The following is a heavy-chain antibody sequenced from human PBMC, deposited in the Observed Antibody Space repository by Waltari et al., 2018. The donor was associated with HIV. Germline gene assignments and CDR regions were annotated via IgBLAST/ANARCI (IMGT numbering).Heavy chain of an antibody. CDR3: ARDPQYCSSTSCSYYFDY. J-gene: IGHJ4*02. D-gene: IGHD2-2*01. CDR2: RSYDGSNK. V-gene: IGHV3-30-3*01. CDR1: GFTFSNYA. Sequence: QVQLVESGGGVVQPGRSLRLSCAASGFTFSNYAMHWVRQAPGKGLEWVAVRSYDGSNKYYADSVKGRFTSARDNSKNTLYLQMNSLRAEDTAVYHCARDPQYCSSTSCSYYFDYWGQGTLVTVSS.